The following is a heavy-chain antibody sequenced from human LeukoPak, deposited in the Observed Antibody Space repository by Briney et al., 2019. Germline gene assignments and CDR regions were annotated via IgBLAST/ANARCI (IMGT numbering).Heavy chain of an antibody. CDR2: ISAYIGNT. CDR3: ARVSLSYYDSSGSHDAFYI. CDR1: GHTFTSYG. J-gene: IGHJ3*02. V-gene: IGHV1-18*01. D-gene: IGHD3-22*01. Sequence: GAAVKVSCKASGHTFTSYGTSWVRQAPGQGLEWMGWISAYIGNTNYAQNPQGRVTMTTDTSTSTGYMELRSLRSDDTAVYYCARVSLSYYDSSGSHDAFYIWGEGTMVTVSS.